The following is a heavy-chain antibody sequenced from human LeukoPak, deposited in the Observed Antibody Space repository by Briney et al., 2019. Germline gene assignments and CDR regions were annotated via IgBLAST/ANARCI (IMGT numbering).Heavy chain of an antibody. CDR2: IIPILGIA. CDR1: VGTFSSDA. CDR3: ARVGYCSSTSCHAKHYYYYYGMDV. D-gene: IGHD2-2*01. Sequence: SVKVSCKASVGTFSSDAISWVRQAPGQGHECMGRIIPILGIANYAQKFQGRVTITADKSTSTAYMELSSLRSEDTAVYYCARVGYCSSTSCHAKHYYYYYGMDVWGQGTTVTVSS. J-gene: IGHJ6*02. V-gene: IGHV1-69*04.